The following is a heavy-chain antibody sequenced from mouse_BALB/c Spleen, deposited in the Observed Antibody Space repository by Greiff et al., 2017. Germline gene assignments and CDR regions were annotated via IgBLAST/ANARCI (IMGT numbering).Heavy chain of an antibody. J-gene: IGHJ3*01. CDR3: ARESSYDYPWFAY. D-gene: IGHD2-4*01. CDR1: GFSLTGYG. Sequence: VQLQQSGPGLVAPSQSLSITCTVSGFSLTGYGVNWVRQPPGKGLEWLGMIWGDGSTDYNSALKSRLSISKDNSKSQVFLKMNSLQTDDTARYYCARESSYDYPWFAYWGQGTLVTVSA. CDR2: IWGDGST. V-gene: IGHV2-6-7*01.